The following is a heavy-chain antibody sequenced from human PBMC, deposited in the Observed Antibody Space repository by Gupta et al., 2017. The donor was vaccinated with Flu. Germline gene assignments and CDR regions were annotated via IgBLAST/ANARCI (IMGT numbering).Heavy chain of an antibody. J-gene: IGHJ4*02. D-gene: IGHD1-26*01. CDR2: ISSSSSTI. V-gene: IGHV3-48*01. CDR3: ARDPTYSIVGATYYFDY. Sequence: MNWVRQAPGKGLEWVSYISSSSSTIYYADSVKGRFTISRDNAKNSLYLQMNSLRAEDTAVYYCARDPTYSIVGATYYFDYWGQGTLVTVSS.